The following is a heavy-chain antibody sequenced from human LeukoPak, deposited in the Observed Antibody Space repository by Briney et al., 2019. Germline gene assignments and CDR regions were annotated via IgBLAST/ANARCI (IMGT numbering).Heavy chain of an antibody. CDR1: GFTFSSYA. CDR3: ARSKYSSSWSYFDY. J-gene: IGHJ4*02. CDR2: ISYDGSNK. Sequence: PGGSLRLSCAASGFTFSSYAMHWVRQAPGKGLEWVAVISYDGSNKYYADSVKGRFTISRDNSKNTLYLQMNSLRAEDTAVYYCARSKYSSSWSYFDYWGQGTLVTVSS. D-gene: IGHD6-13*01. V-gene: IGHV3-30-3*01.